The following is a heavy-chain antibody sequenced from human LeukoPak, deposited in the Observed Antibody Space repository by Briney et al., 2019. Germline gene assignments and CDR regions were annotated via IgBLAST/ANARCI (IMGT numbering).Heavy chain of an antibody. CDR2: INWNGGST. V-gene: IGHV3-20*04. CDR3: AKDPGAHYYGSGSYRRGSYFDY. Sequence: GGSLRLSCAASGFTFDDYGMSWVRQAPGKGLEWDSGINWNGGSTGYADSVKGRFTISRDNAKNTLYLQMNSLRAEDTAVYYCAKDPGAHYYGSGSYRRGSYFDYWGQGTLVTVSS. CDR1: GFTFDDYG. J-gene: IGHJ4*02. D-gene: IGHD3-10*01.